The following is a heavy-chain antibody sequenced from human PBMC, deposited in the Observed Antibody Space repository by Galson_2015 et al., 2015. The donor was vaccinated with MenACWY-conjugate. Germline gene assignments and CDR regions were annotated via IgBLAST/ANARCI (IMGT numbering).Heavy chain of an antibody. J-gene: IGHJ6*02. CDR1: GFTFRDYA. Sequence: SLRLSCAASGFTFRDYAMTWVRLAPGTGLEWISAISGSGANTYYADSVKARFTISRDNSKDTVYLQLNSLRAEDTAVYYCAKTQKLIYFYYGMDVWGQGTTVTVSS. V-gene: IGHV3-23*01. CDR2: ISGSGANT. CDR3: AKTQKLIYFYYGMDV. D-gene: IGHD6-6*01.